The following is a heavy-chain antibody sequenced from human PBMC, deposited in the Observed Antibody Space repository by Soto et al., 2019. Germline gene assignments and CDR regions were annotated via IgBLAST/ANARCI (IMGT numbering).Heavy chain of an antibody. J-gene: IGHJ6*02. CDR1: GYRFTSYW. CDR3: ARSSGYDLYCRMDG. CDR2: IYPGDSDT. Sequence: XESLKVSDPCSGYRFTSYWVGWVLQMPGKGLEWMGIIYPGDSDTRYSPSFQGQVTIAADKTISTAYLQWSSLKASDTAMYYCARSSGYDLYCRMDGWGQGTKVTVSS. V-gene: IGHV5-51*01. D-gene: IGHD5-12*01.